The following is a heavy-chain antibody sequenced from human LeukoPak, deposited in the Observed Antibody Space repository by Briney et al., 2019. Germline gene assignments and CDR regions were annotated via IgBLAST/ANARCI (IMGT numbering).Heavy chain of an antibody. V-gene: IGHV3-74*01. J-gene: IGHJ4*02. CDR2: INSDGSWT. CDR3: ARGPRGDYGDFLDY. D-gene: IGHD4-17*01. CDR1: GNYW. Sequence: GGSLRLSCAASGNYWMHWVRQAPGKGLVWVSHINSDGSWTSYADSVKGRFTISRDNSKNTLYLQMNGLRAEDTAVYYCARGPRGDYGDFLDYWGQGTLVTVSS.